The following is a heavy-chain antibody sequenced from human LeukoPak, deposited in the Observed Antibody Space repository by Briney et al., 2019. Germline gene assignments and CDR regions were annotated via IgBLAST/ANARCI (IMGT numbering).Heavy chain of an antibody. CDR3: AREQNSSAGS. CDR2: IYYSGST. Sequence: SETLSLTCTVSGGSISTNTLYWAWIRQPPGKGLEWIGSIYYSGSTYYSPSLKSRVTISVDTSKNQFSLKLSSVTAADTAVYYCAREQNSSAGSWGQGTLVTVSS. D-gene: IGHD6-6*01. CDR1: GGSISTNTLY. V-gene: IGHV4-39*07. J-gene: IGHJ5*02.